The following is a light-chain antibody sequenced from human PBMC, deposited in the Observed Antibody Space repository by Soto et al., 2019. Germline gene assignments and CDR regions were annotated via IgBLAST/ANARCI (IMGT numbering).Light chain of an antibody. CDR2: GAS. Sequence: EIVLTQSPGTLSLSPGERATLSCRASQSVGSGYLAWYQQKPGQAPRLLIYGASIMAAGIPDRFSGSGSGAAFTLTISSLEPEDFAVYYCQQYGGSPRTFGQGTKVEIK. V-gene: IGKV3-20*01. CDR1: QSVGSGY. CDR3: QQYGGSPRT. J-gene: IGKJ1*01.